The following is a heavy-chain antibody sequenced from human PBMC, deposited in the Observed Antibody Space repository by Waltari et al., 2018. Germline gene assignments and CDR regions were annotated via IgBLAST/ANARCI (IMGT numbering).Heavy chain of an antibody. CDR3: ARTPPNYYDSSGYSDY. CDR2: INPNSGGT. CDR1: GYTFTGYY. V-gene: IGHV1-2*02. J-gene: IGHJ4*02. Sequence: QVQLVQSGAEVKKPGASVKVSCKASGYTFTGYYMHWVRQAPRQGLEWMGWINPNSGGTNYAQKFQGRVTMTRDTSISTAYMELSRLRSDDTAVYYCARTPPNYYDSSGYSDYWGQGTLVTVSS. D-gene: IGHD3-22*01.